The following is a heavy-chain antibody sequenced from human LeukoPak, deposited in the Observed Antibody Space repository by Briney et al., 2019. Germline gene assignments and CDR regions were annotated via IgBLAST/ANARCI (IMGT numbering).Heavy chain of an antibody. CDR1: GFTFSSYG. Sequence: GGSLRLSCAASGFTFSSYGMHWVRQAPGKGLEWLAVTSYDGGNTYYAGSVRGRFTISRDNSKNTLYLQMNSLRAEDTALYYCAKDSSSGSSYYFHGMDVWGQGTTVTVSS. J-gene: IGHJ6*02. CDR3: AKDSSSGSSYYFHGMDV. D-gene: IGHD3-10*01. V-gene: IGHV3-33*05. CDR2: TSYDGGNT.